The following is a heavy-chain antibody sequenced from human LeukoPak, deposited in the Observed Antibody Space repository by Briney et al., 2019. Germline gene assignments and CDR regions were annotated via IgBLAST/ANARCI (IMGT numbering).Heavy chain of an antibody. Sequence: EASVKVSCKASGGTFSSYAISWVRQAPGQGLEWMGWISTYNNNKNYLQRLQGRVTMTTDTSTSTAYMELRSLRSDDTAVYYCARDRDRTGTAPADYWGQGTLVTVSS. CDR2: ISTYNNNK. CDR3: ARDRDRTGTAPADY. J-gene: IGHJ4*02. V-gene: IGHV1-18*01. CDR1: GGTFSSYA. D-gene: IGHD1-1*01.